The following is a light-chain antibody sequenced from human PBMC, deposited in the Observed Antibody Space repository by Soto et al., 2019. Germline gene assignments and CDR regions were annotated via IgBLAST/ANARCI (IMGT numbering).Light chain of an antibody. CDR1: SSDVSGYNY. CDR3: SSYTSSSTLEV. J-gene: IGLJ1*01. Sequence: QSVLTQPASVSGSHGQSITISCTGTSSDVSGYNYVSWYQQHPGKAHRLMIYEVSNRPSGVSNRCSGSKSGNTAARTISGLQAEDKADDYCSSYTSSSTLEVFGTGTKVTDL. V-gene: IGLV2-14*01. CDR2: EVS.